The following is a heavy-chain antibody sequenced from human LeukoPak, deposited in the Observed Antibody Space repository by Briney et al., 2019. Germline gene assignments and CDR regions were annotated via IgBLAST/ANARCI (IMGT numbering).Heavy chain of an antibody. D-gene: IGHD6-19*01. V-gene: IGHV3-23*01. J-gene: IGHJ5*02. Sequence: GGSLRLSCAASGFTFSSYAMSWVRQAPGKGLEWVSAISGSGGSTYYADSGKGRFTISRDNSKNTLYLQMNSLRAEDTAVYYCAKPLDSGWYWEAFDPWGQGTLVTVSS. CDR3: AKPLDSGWYWEAFDP. CDR2: ISGSGGST. CDR1: GFTFSSYA.